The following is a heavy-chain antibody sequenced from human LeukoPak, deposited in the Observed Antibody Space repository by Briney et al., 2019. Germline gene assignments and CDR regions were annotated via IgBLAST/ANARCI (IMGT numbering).Heavy chain of an antibody. Sequence: SVKVSCKVSGYTLAELSMHWVRQAPGKGLEWMGGIIPIFGTANYAQKFQGRVTITTDESTSTAYMELSSLRSEDTAVYYCARGRGYCSAGSCYSGDAFDIWGQGTMVTVSS. D-gene: IGHD2-15*01. V-gene: IGHV1-69*05. J-gene: IGHJ3*02. CDR3: ARGRGYCSAGSCYSGDAFDI. CDR1: GYTLAELS. CDR2: IIPIFGTA.